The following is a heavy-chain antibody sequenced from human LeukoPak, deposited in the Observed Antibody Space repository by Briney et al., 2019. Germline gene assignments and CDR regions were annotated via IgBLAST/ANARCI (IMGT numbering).Heavy chain of an antibody. CDR2: IKSKTDGGTT. CDR3: TTYTVTSFYWYFDP. J-gene: IGHJ2*01. CDR1: GFAFSKAW. V-gene: IGHV3-15*01. Sequence: GGSLKHSCVASGFAFSKAWMSWVRQAPGKGLEWVGRIKSKTDGGTTDYAAPVKGRFTISRDDLRNTLYLQMNSLKNEDTAVYYCTTYTVTSFYWYFDPWGRRTLVTVSS. D-gene: IGHD4-17*01.